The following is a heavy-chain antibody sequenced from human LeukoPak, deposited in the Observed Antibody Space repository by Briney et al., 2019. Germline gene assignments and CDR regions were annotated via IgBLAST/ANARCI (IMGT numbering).Heavy chain of an antibody. CDR3: AKAGTDSSSFLFDY. CDR2: ISGSGGST. D-gene: IGHD6-6*01. CDR1: GFTFDDYA. Sequence: GGSLRLSCAASGFTFDDYAMHWVRQAPGKGLEWVSHISGSGGSTYYADSVKGRFTISRDNSKNTLYLQMNSLRAEDTAVYYCAKAGTDSSSFLFDYWGQGTLVTVSS. J-gene: IGHJ4*02. V-gene: IGHV3-23*01.